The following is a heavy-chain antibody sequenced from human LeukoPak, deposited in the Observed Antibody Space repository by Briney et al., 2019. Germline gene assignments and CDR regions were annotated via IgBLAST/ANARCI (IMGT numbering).Heavy chain of an antibody. J-gene: IGHJ3*02. D-gene: IGHD4-17*01. CDR2: IYYSGGT. V-gene: IGHV4-59*12. CDR3: ARNYGDYVTKTRYAFDI. Sequence: SETLSLTCTVSGGSISTYCWSWIRQPPGKGQEWIGYIYYSGGTNYNPSLKSRVTMSVDTSKNQFSLKLSSVTAADTAVYYCARNYGDYVTKTRYAFDIWGQGTMVTVSS. CDR1: GGSISTYC.